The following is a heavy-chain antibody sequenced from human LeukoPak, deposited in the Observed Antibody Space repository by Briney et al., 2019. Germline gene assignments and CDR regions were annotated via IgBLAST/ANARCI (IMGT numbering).Heavy chain of an antibody. Sequence: PSETLSLTCSASGGSINTRSYFWGWIRQSPGKGLEWIASMYYSGTTYYNPSLKSRVTIPVDTYKSQLSLKLSSVTAADTAVYYCARQRGSGWYHPHLFWGQGILVTVSS. D-gene: IGHD6-19*01. CDR2: MYYSGTT. CDR1: GGSINTRSYF. CDR3: ARQRGSGWYHPHLF. V-gene: IGHV4-39*01. J-gene: IGHJ4*02.